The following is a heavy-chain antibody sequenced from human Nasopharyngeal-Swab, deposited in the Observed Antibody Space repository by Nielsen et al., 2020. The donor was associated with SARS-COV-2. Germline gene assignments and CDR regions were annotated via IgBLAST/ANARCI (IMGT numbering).Heavy chain of an antibody. V-gene: IGHV3-30-3*01. Sequence: GGSLRLSCAASGFTFSRYTMHWVRQAPGKGLEWVAVISYDGSNKYYGDSVKGRFTISRDISKNTLYLQMNSLRAEDTAVFYCASTPLDSSGYYYAFHYWGRGTLVTASS. D-gene: IGHD3-22*01. CDR1: GFTFSRYT. CDR2: ISYDGSNK. J-gene: IGHJ4*02. CDR3: ASTPLDSSGYYYAFHY.